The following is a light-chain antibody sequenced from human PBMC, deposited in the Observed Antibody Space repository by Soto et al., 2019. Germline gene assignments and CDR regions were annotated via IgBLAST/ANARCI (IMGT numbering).Light chain of an antibody. Sequence: EIVMTQSPVTLSVSPGERVTLSCRASQSVSNNLAWYQQRSGQAPRLLIYDASTRVTGIPARFSGSGSGTEFTLTISSLQSEDFAIYYCQQYNNWPPVTFGQGTRLDIK. J-gene: IGKJ5*01. CDR1: QSVSNN. CDR3: QQYNNWPPVT. V-gene: IGKV3-15*01. CDR2: DAS.